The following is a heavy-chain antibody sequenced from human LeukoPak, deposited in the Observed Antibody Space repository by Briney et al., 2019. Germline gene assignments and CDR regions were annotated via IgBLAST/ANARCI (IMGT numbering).Heavy chain of an antibody. CDR2: IYTSGRT. CDR1: GGSISSGSYY. V-gene: IGHV4-61*02. Sequence: SQTLSLTCTVSGGSISSGSYYWSWIRQPAGKGLEWIGRIYTSGRTNYNPSLKSRVTISVDTSKNQFSLKLSSVTAADTAVYYCARVVVPAAYNWFDPWGQGTLVTVSS. D-gene: IGHD2-2*01. J-gene: IGHJ5*02. CDR3: ARVVVPAAYNWFDP.